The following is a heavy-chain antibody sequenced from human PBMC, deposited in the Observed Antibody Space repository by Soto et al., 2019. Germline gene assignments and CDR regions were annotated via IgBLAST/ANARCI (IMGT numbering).Heavy chain of an antibody. J-gene: IGHJ6*02. CDR3: ARGGSGTYGDYYTMDV. CDR1: GFTFSSYW. D-gene: IGHD1-26*01. V-gene: IGHV3-74*01. CDR2: INNDGSRT. Sequence: GGSLRLSCAASGFTFSSYWIHWVRQVPGKGLVWVSRINNDGSRTDYADSVRGRFTISRDNAKNTLDMQMNSLRAEDTAVYYCARGGSGTYGDYYTMDVWGQGTTVTVSS.